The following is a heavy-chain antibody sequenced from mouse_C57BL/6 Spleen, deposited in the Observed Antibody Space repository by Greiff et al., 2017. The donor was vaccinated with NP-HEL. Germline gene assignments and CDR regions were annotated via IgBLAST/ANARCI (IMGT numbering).Heavy chain of an antibody. Sequence: VQLQQPGAELVRPGSSVKLSCKASGYTFTSYWMDWVKQRPGQGLEWIGNIYPSDSETHYNQKFKDKATLTVDKSSSTAYMQLSSLTSEDSAVYYCARRDLLAMDYWGQGTSVTVSS. V-gene: IGHV1-61*01. D-gene: IGHD2-1*01. CDR1: GYTFTSYW. J-gene: IGHJ4*01. CDR3: ARRDLLAMDY. CDR2: IYPSDSET.